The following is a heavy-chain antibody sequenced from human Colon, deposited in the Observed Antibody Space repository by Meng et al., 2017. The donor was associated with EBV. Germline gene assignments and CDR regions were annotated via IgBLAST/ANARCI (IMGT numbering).Heavy chain of an antibody. Sequence: QVRLQEPGPGLVKPSGTLSLTGAVSGGSLSSRNWWSWVRQPPGKGLEWIGEIYHSGSTNYNPSLKSRVTISVDESKNQFSLRLSSVTAADTAVYYCARVGAYCGGDCYHPRWGQGTLVTVSS. J-gene: IGHJ4*02. CDR1: GGSLSSRNW. V-gene: IGHV4-4*02. CDR2: IYHSGST. CDR3: ARVGAYCGGDCYHPR. D-gene: IGHD2-21*02.